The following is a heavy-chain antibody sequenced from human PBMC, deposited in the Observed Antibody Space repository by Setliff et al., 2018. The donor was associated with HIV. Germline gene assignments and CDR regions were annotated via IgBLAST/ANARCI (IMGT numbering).Heavy chain of an antibody. Sequence: GGSLRLSCAASGFAFSGHQMSWVRQAPGGGLEWVSFISVSGFYIHYADFVKGRFTISRDNARNSVSLQLNSLRAEDTAVYYCARIIAEGSRTQTLFHAMDVWGRGTTVTVSS. J-gene: IGHJ6*02. CDR3: ARIIAEGSRTQTLFHAMDV. V-gene: IGHV3-48*03. CDR2: ISVSGFYI. D-gene: IGHD3-10*01. CDR1: GFAFSGHQ.